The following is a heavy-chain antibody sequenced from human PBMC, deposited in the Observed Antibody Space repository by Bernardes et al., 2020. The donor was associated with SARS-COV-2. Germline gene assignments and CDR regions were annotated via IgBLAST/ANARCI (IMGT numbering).Heavy chain of an antibody. V-gene: IGHV3-7*01. CDR3: ARTAM. Sequence: GGSLRLSCVGSGFTFGRYWMSWVRQAPGRGPEWVARIKEDGSEKFYADSVKGRFAISRDNAKNSLFLQMDGLRVEDTALYYCARTAMWGQGTLVTVSS. D-gene: IGHD2-21*02. CDR2: IKEDGSEK. J-gene: IGHJ4*02. CDR1: GFTFGRYW.